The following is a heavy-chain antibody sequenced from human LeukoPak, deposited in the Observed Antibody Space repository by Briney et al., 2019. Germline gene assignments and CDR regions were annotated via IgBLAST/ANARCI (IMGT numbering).Heavy chain of an antibody. D-gene: IGHD2-2*02. CDR1: GYSISSGYY. CDR3: ARVGVVPAAINRAFDI. CDR2: IYHSGST. J-gene: IGHJ3*02. Sequence: SETLSLTCTVSGYSISSGYYWGWIRQPPGKGLEWIGSIYHSGSTYYNPSLKSRVTISVDTSKNQFSLKLSSVTAADTAVYYCARVGVVPAAINRAFDIWGQGSVVTVSS. V-gene: IGHV4-38-2*02.